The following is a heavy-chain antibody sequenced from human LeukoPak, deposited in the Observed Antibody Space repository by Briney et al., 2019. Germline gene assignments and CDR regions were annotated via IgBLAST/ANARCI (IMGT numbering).Heavy chain of an antibody. J-gene: IGHJ4*02. V-gene: IGHV1-2*02. Sequence: ASVKVSCKASGYTFTGYYMHWVRQAPGQGLEWMGWINPNSGGTNYAQKFQGRVTMTRDTSISTAYMELSRLRSDDTAVYYCALLPDIVVVPANDYWGQGTLATVSS. CDR3: ALLPDIVVVPANDY. D-gene: IGHD2-2*01. CDR1: GYTFTGYY. CDR2: INPNSGGT.